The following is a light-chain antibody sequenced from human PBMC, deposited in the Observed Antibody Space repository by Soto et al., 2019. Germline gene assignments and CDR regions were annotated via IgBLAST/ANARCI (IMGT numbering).Light chain of an antibody. CDR2: GAS. Sequence: EIILTQSPDTLSLSPGERATLSCRASQTVSSNYLAWCQQRPGQAPRLLMYGASNRATGIPDRFSGSGSGTEFNLTISRLEPEDFAVYYCQQYGSSGTFGQGTKVDIK. CDR1: QTVSSNY. V-gene: IGKV3-20*01. J-gene: IGKJ1*01. CDR3: QQYGSSGT.